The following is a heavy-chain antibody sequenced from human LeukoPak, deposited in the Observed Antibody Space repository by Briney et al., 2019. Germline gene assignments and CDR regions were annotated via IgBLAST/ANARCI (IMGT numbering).Heavy chain of an antibody. D-gene: IGHD3-22*01. CDR2: IYYSGST. V-gene: IGHV4-39*01. Sequence: PSETLSLTCTVSGGSISSSSYYWGWIRQPPGTGLEWIGSIYYSGSTYYNPSLKNRVTISVDTSKNQFSLKLSSVTAADTAVYYCARRDSHYYDSSGYDYWGQGTLVTVSS. CDR1: GGSISSSSYY. CDR3: ARRDSHYYDSSGYDY. J-gene: IGHJ4*02.